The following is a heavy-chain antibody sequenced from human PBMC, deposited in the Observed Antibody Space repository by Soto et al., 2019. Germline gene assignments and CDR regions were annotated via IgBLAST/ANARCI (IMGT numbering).Heavy chain of an antibody. V-gene: IGHV3-23*01. D-gene: IGHD3-22*01. CDR2: ISSGVST. CDR1: GFTVSIYA. Sequence: GGSLRLSCAASGFTVSIYAMIWVRQAPGKGLEWVSGISSGVSTYYADSVKGRFSISRDNSKNTLYLQMNGLRAEDTAVYYCAKEVGSTASSTDVWGQGTTVTVSS. CDR3: AKEVGSTASSTDV. J-gene: IGHJ6*02.